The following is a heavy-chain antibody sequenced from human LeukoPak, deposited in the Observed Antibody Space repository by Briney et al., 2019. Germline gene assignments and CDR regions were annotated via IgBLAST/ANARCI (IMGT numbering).Heavy chain of an antibody. D-gene: IGHD1-14*01. CDR1: GFTVITND. CDR3: ARDVEPLAANTLAY. V-gene: IGHV3-53*01. CDR2: LYGDGDT. J-gene: IGHJ4*02. Sequence: GGSLRHSRAASGFTVITNDMTWVRQAPGKGLEWVSVLYGDGDTKYADSVQGRFTISKRKSKNTQYREINSLSPDDTAVYYCARDVEPLAANTLAYWGQGTLVTVSS.